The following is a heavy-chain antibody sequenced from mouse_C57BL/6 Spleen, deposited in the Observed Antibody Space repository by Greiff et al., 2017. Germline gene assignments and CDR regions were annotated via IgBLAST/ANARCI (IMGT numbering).Heavy chain of an antibody. V-gene: IGHV1-61*01. CDR1: GYTFTSYW. J-gene: IGHJ2*01. D-gene: IGHD1-1*01. Sequence: QVQLQQSGAELVRPGSSVKLSCKASGYTFTSYWMDWVKQRPGQGLEWIGNIYPSDSETHYNQKFKDKATLTVDKSSSTAYMQLSSLTSEDSAVYYCARFLPTVVATDYGGQGTTLTVSS. CDR3: ARFLPTVVATDY. CDR2: IYPSDSET.